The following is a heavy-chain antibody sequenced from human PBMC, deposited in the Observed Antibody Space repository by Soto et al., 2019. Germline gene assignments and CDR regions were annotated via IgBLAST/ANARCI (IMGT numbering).Heavy chain of an antibody. J-gene: IGHJ4*02. CDR2: ISSSGSTI. CDR1: GFSFNTYE. V-gene: IGHV3-48*03. D-gene: IGHD1-26*01. CDR3: AYGGSCDY. Sequence: EVQLVESGGGLVQPGGSLRLSCAASGFSFNTYEMNWVRQAPGKGLEWVSYISSSGSTIYYADSVNGRFTVSRHNGKNSLYLQMNSLRAEDTAVYYCAYGGSCDYWGQGTQVTVSS.